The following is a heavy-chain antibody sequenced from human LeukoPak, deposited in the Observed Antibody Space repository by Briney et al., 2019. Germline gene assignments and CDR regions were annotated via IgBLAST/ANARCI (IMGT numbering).Heavy chain of an antibody. CDR1: GYTFTSYG. CDR3: AREATGGGSRGAFDI. V-gene: IGHV1-18*01. J-gene: IGHJ3*02. Sequence: ASVKVSCKASGYTFTSYGISWVRQAPGQGLEWMGWISAYNGNTNSAQRLQGRVTMTTDTSTTTAYMQLGSLRSDHPAVYYCAREATGGGSRGAFDIWGQGTMITVSS. D-gene: IGHD1-26*01. CDR2: ISAYNGNT.